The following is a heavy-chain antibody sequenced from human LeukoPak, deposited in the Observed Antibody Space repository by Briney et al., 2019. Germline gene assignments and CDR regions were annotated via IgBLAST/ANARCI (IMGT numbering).Heavy chain of an antibody. CDR2: ISYDGSNK. D-gene: IGHD6-13*01. J-gene: IGHJ4*02. Sequence: GGSLRLSCAASGFTFSSYAMHWVRQAPGKGLEWAAVISYDGSNKYYADSVKGRFTISRDNSKNTLYLQMNSLRAEDTAVYYCARGTSSWYLGFDYWGQGTLVTVSS. CDR1: GFTFSSYA. CDR3: ARGTSSWYLGFDY. V-gene: IGHV3-30*04.